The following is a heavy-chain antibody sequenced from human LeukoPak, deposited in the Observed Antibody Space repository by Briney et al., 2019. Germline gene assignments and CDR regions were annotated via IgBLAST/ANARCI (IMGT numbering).Heavy chain of an antibody. V-gene: IGHV4-61*01. CDR2: IYYSGST. Sequence: KPSETLSLTCTVSGGSVSSGRYYWSWIRQPPGKGLEWIGYIYYSGSTNYNPSLKSRVTISVDTSKNQFSLKLSSVTAADTAVYYCARVVWVTTLTFDYWGQGTLVTVSS. CDR1: GGSVSSGRYY. D-gene: IGHD4-17*01. J-gene: IGHJ4*02. CDR3: ARVVWVTTLTFDY.